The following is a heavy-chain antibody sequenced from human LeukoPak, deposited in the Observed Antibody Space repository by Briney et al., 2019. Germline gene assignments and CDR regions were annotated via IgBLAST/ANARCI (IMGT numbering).Heavy chain of an antibody. V-gene: IGHV4-59*01. CDR1: GGSISGFY. D-gene: IGHD6-19*01. J-gene: IGHJ4*02. Sequence: SETLSLTCTVAGGSISGFYWGWIRQAPGKGLEWIGFIYYSGSANYNPSLKSRVTMSVDTSKNQFSLKLTSVTAADTAFYYCASDRDSSGWFDYWGQGTLVTVSS. CDR3: ASDRDSSGWFDY. CDR2: IYYSGSA.